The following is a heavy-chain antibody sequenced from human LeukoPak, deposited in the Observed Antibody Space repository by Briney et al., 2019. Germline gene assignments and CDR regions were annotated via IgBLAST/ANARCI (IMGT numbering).Heavy chain of an antibody. CDR1: GFTFSSYW. CDR2: LSASGGLT. CDR3: AKGGSSYSEMDY. D-gene: IGHD4-11*01. Sequence: GGSLRLSCAAYGFTFSSYWMSWVRQAPGKGLEWVSGLSASGGLTYYADSVKGRFTISRDNSKNTLYLQMNSLRADDTAVYYCAKGGSSYSEMDYWGQGTLVTVSS. J-gene: IGHJ4*02. V-gene: IGHV3-23*01.